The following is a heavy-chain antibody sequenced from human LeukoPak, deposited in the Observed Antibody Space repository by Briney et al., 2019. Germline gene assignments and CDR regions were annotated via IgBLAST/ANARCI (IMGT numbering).Heavy chain of an antibody. Sequence: PGGSLRLSCAASGFTLSSHWMGWVRQAPGKGLEWVANIKEDGSAEHYVDSVRGRFTISRDNAKNSLYLQMNSLRAEDTAVYYCARDAGYYVHDLWGQGTLVTVSS. CDR1: GFTLSSHW. CDR2: IKEDGSAE. V-gene: IGHV3-7*01. D-gene: IGHD3-10*02. J-gene: IGHJ5*02. CDR3: ARDAGYYVHDL.